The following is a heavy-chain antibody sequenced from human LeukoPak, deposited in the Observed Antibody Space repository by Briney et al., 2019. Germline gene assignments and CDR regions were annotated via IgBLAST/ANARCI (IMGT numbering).Heavy chain of an antibody. CDR3: ARGRQPFRPSWLFDY. D-gene: IGHD2-2*01. J-gene: IGHJ4*02. Sequence: PSETLSLTCAVYGGSFSGYSWSWIRQSPGKGLEWIGEINYARSASYKPSLKSRVTISLDRSKNQFSLSMTSVTAADTAVYYCARGRQPFRPSWLFDYWGPGILVAVSS. CDR2: INYARSA. V-gene: IGHV4-34*01. CDR1: GGSFSGYS.